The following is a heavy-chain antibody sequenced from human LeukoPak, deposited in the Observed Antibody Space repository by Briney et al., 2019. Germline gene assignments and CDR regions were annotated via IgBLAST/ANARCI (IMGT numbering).Heavy chain of an antibody. J-gene: IGHJ3*02. CDR1: GFSVSTNY. Sequence: GGSLRLSCAASGFSVSTNYMAWGRQAPGKGLEWVSIMYSGGATYYVDSVKGRFTLSRDTSKNTLFLQMNSLRAEDTAVYFCARYSFQFTNSPLYHDAFDIWGQGMMVTVSS. CDR2: MYSGGAT. D-gene: IGHD2-2*01. V-gene: IGHV3-66*01. CDR3: ARYSFQFTNSPLYHDAFDI.